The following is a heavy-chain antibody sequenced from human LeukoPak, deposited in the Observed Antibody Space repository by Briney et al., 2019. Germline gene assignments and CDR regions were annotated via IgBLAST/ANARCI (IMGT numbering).Heavy chain of an antibody. CDR3: AKDTPVPSYCDFWSGYLDY. CDR1: GFTFSSYG. CDR2: ISYDGSNK. J-gene: IGHJ4*02. Sequence: GGSLRLSCAASGFTFSSYGMHWVRQAPGKGLEWVAVISYDGSNKYYADSVKGRFTISRDNSKNTLYLQMNSLRAEDTAVYYCAKDTPVPSYCDFWSGYLDYWGQGTLVTVSS. D-gene: IGHD3-3*01. V-gene: IGHV3-30*18.